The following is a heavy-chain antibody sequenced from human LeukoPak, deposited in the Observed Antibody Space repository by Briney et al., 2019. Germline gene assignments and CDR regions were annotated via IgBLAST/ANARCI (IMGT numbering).Heavy chain of an antibody. D-gene: IGHD6-13*01. Sequence: GGSLRLSCAASGFTFSIYAIHWVRQAPGKGLEWVAVISIDGRNEYYADSVKGRFTISRDNSKNTLYLQMNSLRAEDTAVYDCAKGGPRIAAAGYGMDVWGQGTTVTVSS. V-gene: IGHV3-30*04. J-gene: IGHJ6*02. CDR1: GFTFSIYA. CDR2: ISIDGRNE. CDR3: AKGGPRIAAAGYGMDV.